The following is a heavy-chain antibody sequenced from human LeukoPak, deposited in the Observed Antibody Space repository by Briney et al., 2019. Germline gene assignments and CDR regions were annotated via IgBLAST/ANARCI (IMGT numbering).Heavy chain of an antibody. CDR3: ARAGPQGFGVDV. J-gene: IGHJ6*02. CDR2: ISSSSSYI. CDR1: GFTFSSYS. V-gene: IGHV3-21*01. Sequence: GGSLRLSCAASGFTFSSYSMNWVRQAPGKGLEWVSSISSSSSYIYYADSVKGRFTISRDNAKNSLYLQMNSLRAEDTAVYYSARAGPQGFGVDVWGQGTTVIVSS.